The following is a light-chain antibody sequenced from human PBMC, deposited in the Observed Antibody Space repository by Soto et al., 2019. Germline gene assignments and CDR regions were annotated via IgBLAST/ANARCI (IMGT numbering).Light chain of an antibody. Sequence: IGMTKSPATLSVSPGDRATLSCRASQSVSSNLAWYQQKPGQAPRLLIYGASNRATGIPDRFSGSGSGTDFTLTISRLEPEDFAVYYCHHYNSWPYTFGQGTKVDI. CDR3: HHYNSWPYT. CDR2: GAS. V-gene: IGKV3D-15*01. J-gene: IGKJ2*01. CDR1: QSVSSN.